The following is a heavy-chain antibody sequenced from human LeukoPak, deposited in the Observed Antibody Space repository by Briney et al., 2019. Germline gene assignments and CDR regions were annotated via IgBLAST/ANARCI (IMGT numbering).Heavy chain of an antibody. CDR1: GGTFSSYA. CDR3: ARANHRYSYGRPPYYYMDV. Sequence: GSSVKVSCKASGGTFSSYAISWVRQAPGQGLEWMGGIIPIFGTANYAQKFQGRVTITADESTSTAYMELSSLRSEDTAVYYCARANHRYSYGRPPYYYMDVWGKGTTVTVSS. J-gene: IGHJ6*03. CDR2: IIPIFGTA. V-gene: IGHV1-69*01. D-gene: IGHD5-18*01.